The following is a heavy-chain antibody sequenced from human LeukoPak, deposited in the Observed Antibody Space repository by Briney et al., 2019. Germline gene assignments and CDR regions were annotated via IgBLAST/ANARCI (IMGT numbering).Heavy chain of an antibody. Sequence: GGSLRLSCAASGFTFSSYGMHWVRKAPGKGLEWGAVISYDGSNKYYADSVKGRFTISRDNSKNTLYLQMNSLRAEDTAVHYCAKDHGGYSYGTFDYWGQGTLVTVSS. V-gene: IGHV3-30*18. D-gene: IGHD5-18*01. CDR2: ISYDGSNK. CDR3: AKDHGGYSYGTFDY. CDR1: GFTFSSYG. J-gene: IGHJ4*02.